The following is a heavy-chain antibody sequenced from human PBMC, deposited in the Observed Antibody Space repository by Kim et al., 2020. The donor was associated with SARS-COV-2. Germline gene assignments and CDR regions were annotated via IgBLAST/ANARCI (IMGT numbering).Heavy chain of an antibody. CDR3: TKYTAYYFDF. Sequence: GGSLRLSCIASGFTFGDYAMSWLRQAPGKGLEWVAFIRAKSYGGTAEYAASVKGRFTISRDDSKSITDLQMNSLKTEDTAVYFCTKYTAYYFDFWGQGTLVTVSS. CDR1: GFTFGDYA. D-gene: IGHD5-18*01. V-gene: IGHV3-49*03. CDR2: IRAKSYGGTA. J-gene: IGHJ4*02.